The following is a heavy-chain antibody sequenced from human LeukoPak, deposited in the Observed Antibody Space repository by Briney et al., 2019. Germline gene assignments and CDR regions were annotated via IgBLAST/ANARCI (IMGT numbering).Heavy chain of an antibody. D-gene: IGHD3-10*01. CDR2: ISSRGSTI. CDR3: ARGSGYYGSGSSDDAFDI. CDR1: GFTFSDYY. J-gene: IGHJ3*02. Sequence: GGSLRLSCAASGFTFSDYYMSWIRQAPGKGLEWVSYISSRGSTIYYADSVKGRFTISRDNAKNSLYLQMNSLRAEDTAVYYCARGSGYYGSGSSDDAFDIWGQGTMVTVSS. V-gene: IGHV3-11*01.